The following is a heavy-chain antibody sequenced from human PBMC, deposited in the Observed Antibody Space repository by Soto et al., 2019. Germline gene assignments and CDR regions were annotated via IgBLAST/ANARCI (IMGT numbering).Heavy chain of an antibody. CDR2: IDPSDSYT. J-gene: IGHJ6*02. D-gene: IGHD2-2*01. CDR3: ARQRYCSSTSCRKLNYYYYGMDV. CDR1: GYSFTSYW. V-gene: IGHV5-10-1*01. Sequence: TGESLKISCKGSGYSFTSYWISWVRQMPGKGLEWMGRIDPSDSYTNYSPSFQGHVTISADKSISTAYLQWSSLKASDTAMYYCARQRYCSSTSCRKLNYYYYGMDVWGQGTTVTVSS.